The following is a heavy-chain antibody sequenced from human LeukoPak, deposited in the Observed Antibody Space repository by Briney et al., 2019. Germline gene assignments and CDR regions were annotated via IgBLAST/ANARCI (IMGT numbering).Heavy chain of an antibody. Sequence: SETLSLTCTVSGGSISTYYWNWIRQPAGKGLEWIGRIYSTGSTNYNPSLKSRATMSVDTSKNQFSLKLSSVTAADTAVYYCAREVKSSAGPASRREFDCWGQGTLVTVSS. CDR1: GGSISTYY. D-gene: IGHD6-13*01. J-gene: IGHJ4*02. V-gene: IGHV4-4*07. CDR2: IYSTGST. CDR3: AREVKSSAGPASRREFDC.